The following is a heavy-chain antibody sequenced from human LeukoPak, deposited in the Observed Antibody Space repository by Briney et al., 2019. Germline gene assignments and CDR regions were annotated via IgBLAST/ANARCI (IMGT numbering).Heavy chain of an antibody. Sequence: GGSLRLSCAASGFSFNTYAMSWVRQAPGKGLEWVSTVSGSDASTDYADSAKGLFSISTDNSNNILYLQMNRLRAEDTALYFSARDKHSVVVTAIDYWGQGTLVTVPS. V-gene: IGHV3-23*01. CDR1: GFSFNTYA. CDR3: ARDKHSVVVTAIDY. J-gene: IGHJ4*02. CDR2: VSGSDAST. D-gene: IGHD2-21*02.